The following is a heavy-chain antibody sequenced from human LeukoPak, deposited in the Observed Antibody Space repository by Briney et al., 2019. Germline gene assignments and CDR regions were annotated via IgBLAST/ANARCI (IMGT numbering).Heavy chain of an antibody. CDR3: AKGASGSSGWFGDY. Sequence: PGGSLRLSCAASGFTFRSYAMTWVRQAPGKGLEWVSTISSSGANTYYADSVKGLFTISRDNSKNTPYLQLNSLRAEDSAIYCCAKGASGSSGWFGDYWGQGTQVTVSS. D-gene: IGHD6-19*01. J-gene: IGHJ4*02. CDR1: GFTFRSYA. CDR2: ISSSGANT. V-gene: IGHV3-23*01.